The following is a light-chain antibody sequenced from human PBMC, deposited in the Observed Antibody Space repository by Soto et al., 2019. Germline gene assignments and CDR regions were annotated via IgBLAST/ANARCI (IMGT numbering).Light chain of an antibody. CDR2: GAS. V-gene: IGKV3-20*01. CDR1: QTVHRDY. Sequence: EIVLTQSPGTLSLSPGERATLSCRASQTVHRDYLAWYQQKPGQAPRLLIYGASNRLTGIPDRFSGSGSGTDFTLTISRLEPEDFAVYYCQHYGYSPPLSPRFGQGTQVEIK. J-gene: IGKJ1*01. CDR3: QHYGYSPPLSPR.